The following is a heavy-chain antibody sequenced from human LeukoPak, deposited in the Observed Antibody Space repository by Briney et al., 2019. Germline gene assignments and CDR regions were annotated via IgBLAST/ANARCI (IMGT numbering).Heavy chain of an antibody. CDR3: ATGYSSDWGPYYYYYMDV. J-gene: IGHJ6*03. D-gene: IGHD6-19*01. Sequence: RASVKVSCKASGGTFSSYAISWVRQAPGQGLEWMGGIIPIFGTANYAQKFQGRVTITTDESTSTAYMELSSLRSEDTAVYYCATGYSSDWGPYYYYYMDVWGKGTTVTVSS. CDR1: GGTFSSYA. CDR2: IIPIFGTA. V-gene: IGHV1-69*05.